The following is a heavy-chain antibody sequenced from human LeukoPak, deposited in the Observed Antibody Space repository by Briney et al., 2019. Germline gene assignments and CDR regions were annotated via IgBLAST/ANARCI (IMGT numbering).Heavy chain of an antibody. V-gene: IGHV1-18*04. J-gene: IGHJ3*02. D-gene: IGHD4-17*01. CDR3: ARHYASGDAFDI. CDR2: ISPYNGNT. Sequence: GASVKVSCKASGYRFTSYGINWVRQAPGQGLQWMGWISPYNGNTNYAQNLQGRVSMTTDTSTTTAYMELRSLRSDDTAVYYCARHYASGDAFDIWGQGTMVTVAS. CDR1: GYRFTSYG.